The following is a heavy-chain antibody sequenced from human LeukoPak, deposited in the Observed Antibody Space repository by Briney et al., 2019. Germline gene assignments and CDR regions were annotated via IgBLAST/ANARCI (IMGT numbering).Heavy chain of an antibody. CDR3: ASNLPDASRGNY. J-gene: IGHJ4*02. CDR1: GGTFSSYA. CDR2: IIPIFGTA. Sequence: SVKVSCKASGGTFSSYAISWVRQAPGQGLEWMGGIIPIFGTANYAQKFQGRVTITADESTSTAYMELSSLRSEDTAVYYCASNLPDASRGNYWGQGTLVTVSS. D-gene: IGHD1-14*01. V-gene: IGHV1-69*01.